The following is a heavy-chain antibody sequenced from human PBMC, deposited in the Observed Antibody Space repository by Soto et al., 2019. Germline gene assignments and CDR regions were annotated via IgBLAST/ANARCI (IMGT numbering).Heavy chain of an antibody. CDR1: GYTFTSYD. Sequence: QVQLVQSGAEVKKPGASVKVSCKASGYTFTSYDINWVRQATGQGPEWMGWMNPNSGNTGYAQKFQGRVPMTKNTSISTAYMELSSLRSEDTAVDYCARQKTSYGMDVWGQGTTVTVSS. CDR3: ARQKTSYGMDV. V-gene: IGHV1-8*01. J-gene: IGHJ6*02. CDR2: MNPNSGNT.